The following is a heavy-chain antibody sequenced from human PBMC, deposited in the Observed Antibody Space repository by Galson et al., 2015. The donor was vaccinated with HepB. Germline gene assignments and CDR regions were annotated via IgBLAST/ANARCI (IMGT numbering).Heavy chain of an antibody. Sequence: SVKVSCKASGYTFTSYGISWVRQAPGQGLEWMGWISAYNGNTNYAQKLQGRVTMTTDTSTSTAYMELRSLRSDDTAVYYCARDLVDYGDYYYYGMDVWGQGTTVTVSS. CDR1: GYTFTSYG. CDR3: ARDLVDYGDYYYYGMDV. J-gene: IGHJ6*02. V-gene: IGHV1-18*01. CDR2: ISAYNGNT. D-gene: IGHD4-17*01.